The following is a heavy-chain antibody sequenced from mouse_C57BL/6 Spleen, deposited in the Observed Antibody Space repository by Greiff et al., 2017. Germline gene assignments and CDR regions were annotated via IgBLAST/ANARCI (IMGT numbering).Heavy chain of an antibody. V-gene: IGHV1-81*01. CDR1: GYTFTSYG. Sequence: VQLQQSGAELARPGASVKLSCKASGYTFTSYGISWVKQRTGQGLEWIGEIYPRSGNTYYNEKFKGKATLTADKSSSTAYMELRSLTSEDSAVYFCAFYYYGSSYVPFDYWGQGTTLTVSS. CDR3: AFYYYGSSYVPFDY. J-gene: IGHJ2*01. CDR2: IYPRSGNT. D-gene: IGHD1-1*01.